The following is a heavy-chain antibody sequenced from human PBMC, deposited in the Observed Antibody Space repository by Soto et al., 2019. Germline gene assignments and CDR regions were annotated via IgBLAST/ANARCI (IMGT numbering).Heavy chain of an antibody. CDR1: GGSINNCGKP. D-gene: IGHD3-16*01. J-gene: IGHJ6*02. V-gene: IGHV4-30-2*01. CDR3: AREGVPTHGLDV. CDR2: IYHSGIT. Sequence: SETPALTCGVFGGSINNCGKPCSCIRQPPGKGLEWIGYIYHSGITNYNPSFKSRVTMSVDTSKNYFSLNLSSVTAADTAVYFCAREGVPTHGLDVWGQGTTVTVYS.